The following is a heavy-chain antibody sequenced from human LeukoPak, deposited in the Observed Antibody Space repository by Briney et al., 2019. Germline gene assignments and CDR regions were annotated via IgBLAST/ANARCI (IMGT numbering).Heavy chain of an antibody. CDR3: ASPITRGNAFDI. CDR2: ISGSGGST. V-gene: IGHV3-23*01. Sequence: GGSLRLSCAASGFTFSSYAMSWVRQAPGKGLEWVSAISGSGGSTYYADSVKGRFTISRDNSKNTLYLQMDSLRAEDTAVYYCASPITRGNAFDIWGQGTMVTVSS. D-gene: IGHD3-16*01. J-gene: IGHJ3*02. CDR1: GFTFSSYA.